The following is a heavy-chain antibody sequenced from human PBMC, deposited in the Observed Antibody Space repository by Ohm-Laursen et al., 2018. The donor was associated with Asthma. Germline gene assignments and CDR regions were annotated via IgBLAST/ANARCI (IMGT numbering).Heavy chain of an antibody. D-gene: IGHD6-13*01. CDR3: ARDIAAAGTGWFDP. Sequence: SSLRLSCAASGFTFRSYAMHWVRQAPGKGLEWVAVGGSYYDGGLKYYADSVNGRFTVSRDDSKNTLYLQMNSLRAEDTAVYYCARDIAAAGTGWFDPWGQGTLVTVSS. J-gene: IGHJ5*02. CDR2: GGSYYDGGLK. V-gene: IGHV3-30-3*01. CDR1: GFTFRSYA.